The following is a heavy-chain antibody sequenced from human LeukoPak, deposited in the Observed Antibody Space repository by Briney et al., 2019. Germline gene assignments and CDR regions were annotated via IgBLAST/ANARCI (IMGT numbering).Heavy chain of an antibody. CDR1: GGSISSSSYY. J-gene: IGHJ3*02. V-gene: IGHV4-31*03. D-gene: IGHD3-10*01. CDR2: IYYSGST. Sequence: PSETLSLTCTVSGGSISSSSYYWGWIRQHPGKGLEWIGYIYYSGSTYYNPSLKSRVTISVDTSKNQFSLKLSSVTAADTAVYYCAGGEKGDTMVRGVVHAFDIWGQGTMTVSS. CDR3: AGGEKGDTMVRGVVHAFDI.